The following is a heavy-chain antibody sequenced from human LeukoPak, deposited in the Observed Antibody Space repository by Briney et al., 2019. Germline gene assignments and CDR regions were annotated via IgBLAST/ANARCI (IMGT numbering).Heavy chain of an antibody. V-gene: IGHV5-10-1*01. J-gene: IGHJ5*02. CDR1: GYSFTSYW. CDR3: ARRRGDYVDWFDP. Sequence: GESLKISCKGSGYSFTSYWISWVRQMPGKGLEWMGRIGPSDSYTNYSPSSQGHVTISADKSISTAYLQWSSLKASDTAMYYCARRRGDYVDWFDPWGQGTLVTVSS. D-gene: IGHD4-17*01. CDR2: IGPSDSYT.